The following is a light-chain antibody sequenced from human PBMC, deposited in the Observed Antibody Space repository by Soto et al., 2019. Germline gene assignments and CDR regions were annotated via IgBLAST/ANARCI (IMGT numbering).Light chain of an antibody. J-gene: IGKJ4*01. V-gene: IGKV1-9*01. Sequence: IQLTQSPSSLSASVGDRVTITCRASQGISSYLAWYHQKPGKAPKLLIYAASTLQSGVPSRFSGSGSGTDFTLTISILQPEDFATYYCQQLSTYPLTFGGGTKVEIK. CDR3: QQLSTYPLT. CDR1: QGISSY. CDR2: AAS.